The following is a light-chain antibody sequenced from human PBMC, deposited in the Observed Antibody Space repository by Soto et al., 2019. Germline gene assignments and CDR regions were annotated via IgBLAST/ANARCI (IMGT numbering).Light chain of an antibody. CDR3: QQYNNDPPIT. CDR2: DAS. Sequence: EVVLTLSPTTLSLSPRERATLSCMASQSVSSYLAWYQQKPGQAPRLLIYDASNRATGIPARFSGSGSGTDFTLTISSLEPEDFAVYYCQQYNNDPPITVGQGTRLAIK. J-gene: IGKJ5*01. V-gene: IGKV3-11*01. CDR1: QSVSSY.